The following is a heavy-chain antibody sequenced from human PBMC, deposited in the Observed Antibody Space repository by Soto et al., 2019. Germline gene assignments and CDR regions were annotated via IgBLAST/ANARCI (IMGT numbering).Heavy chain of an antibody. CDR2: SSGYNGNT. V-gene: IGHV1-18*04. D-gene: IGHD2-2*01. Sequence: QVQLVQSGAEVKKPGASVKVSYKASGYTFTSYGIIWVRQAPGQGLEWMGWSSGYNGNTNYAKKLQGRAAMTTDTHASTDYMELRSLRSDDTAVYYCARHSAASEGDGMDVWRQGTTVTVSS. CDR1: GYTFTSYG. J-gene: IGHJ6*02. CDR3: ARHSAASEGDGMDV.